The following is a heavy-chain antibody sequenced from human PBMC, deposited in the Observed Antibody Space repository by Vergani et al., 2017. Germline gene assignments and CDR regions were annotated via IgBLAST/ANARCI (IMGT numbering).Heavy chain of an antibody. Sequence: QVQLVQSGAEVKKPGSSVKVSCKASGGTFSSYAISWVRQAPGQGLEWMGGIIPIFGTANYAQKFQGRVTITADESTSKAYMELSSLRSEDTAVYYCARGLGSYSSSWSHGGGWFDPWGQGSLVTVSS. D-gene: IGHD6-13*01. V-gene: IGHV1-69*01. CDR1: GGTFSSYA. J-gene: IGHJ5*02. CDR3: ARGLGSYSSSWSHGGGWFDP. CDR2: IIPIFGTA.